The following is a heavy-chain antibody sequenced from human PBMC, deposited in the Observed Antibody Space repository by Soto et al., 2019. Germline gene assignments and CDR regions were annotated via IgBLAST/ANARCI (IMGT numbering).Heavy chain of an antibody. CDR1: GGTFSSYA. Sequence: SVKVSCKASGGTFSSYAISWVRQAPRQGLEWMGGIIPIFGTANYAQKFQGRVTITADESTSTAYMELSSLRSEDTAVYYCAGITIFGVVIPSANYYYYYGMDVWGQGTTVTVSS. J-gene: IGHJ6*02. CDR3: AGITIFGVVIPSANYYYYYGMDV. CDR2: IIPIFGTA. V-gene: IGHV1-69*13. D-gene: IGHD3-3*01.